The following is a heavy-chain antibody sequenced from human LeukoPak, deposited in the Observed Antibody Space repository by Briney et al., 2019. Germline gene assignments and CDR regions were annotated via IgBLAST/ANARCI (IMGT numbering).Heavy chain of an antibody. CDR2: IYYSGST. Sequence: SETLSLTCTVSGGSISSYYWSWIRQPPGKGLEWIGYIYYSGSTNYNPSLKSRVTISVDTSKNQFSLKLSSVTAADTAVYYCARGRKGYGDYELDYWGQGTLVTVSS. CDR3: ARGRKGYGDYELDY. D-gene: IGHD4-17*01. CDR1: GGSISSYY. V-gene: IGHV4-59*12. J-gene: IGHJ4*02.